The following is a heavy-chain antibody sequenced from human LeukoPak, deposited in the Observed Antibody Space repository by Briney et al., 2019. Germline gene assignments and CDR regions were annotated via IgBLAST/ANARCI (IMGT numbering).Heavy chain of an antibody. CDR2: ISAYNGNT. Sequence: ASVKVSCKASGYTFTSYGISWVRQAPGQGLEWMGWISAYNGNTNYAQKLQGRVTMTTDTSTSTAYMELRSLRSDDTAVYYCARGGDYCSGGSCYFPQYYYYYYGMDVWSQGTTVTVSS. CDR3: ARGGDYCSGGSCYFPQYYYYYYGMDV. J-gene: IGHJ6*02. V-gene: IGHV1-18*01. CDR1: GYTFTSYG. D-gene: IGHD2-15*01.